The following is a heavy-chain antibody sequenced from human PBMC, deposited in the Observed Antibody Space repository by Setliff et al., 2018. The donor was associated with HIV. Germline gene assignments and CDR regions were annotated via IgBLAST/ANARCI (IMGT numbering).Heavy chain of an antibody. Sequence: SETLSLTCTVSGASVSTTGYYWGWLRQSPGKGLQWIGTTFYSGRTYYNPSLKSRVTISLDTSNNDFSLTLTSVTAADTALYFCATYLSDNYLDGAFDIWGRGTMFTVSS. J-gene: IGHJ3*02. D-gene: IGHD3-3*01. V-gene: IGHV4-39*02. CDR1: GASVSTTGYY. CDR2: TFYSGRT. CDR3: ATYLSDNYLDGAFDI.